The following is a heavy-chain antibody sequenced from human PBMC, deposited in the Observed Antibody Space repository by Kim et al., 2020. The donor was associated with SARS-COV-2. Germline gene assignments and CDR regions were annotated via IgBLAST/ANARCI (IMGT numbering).Heavy chain of an antibody. Sequence: SETLSLTCAVYGGSFSGYYWSWIRQPPGKGLEWIGEINHSGSTNYNPSLKSRVTISVDTSKNQFSLKLSSVTAEDTAVYYCARGTRQWLVRGPYYYYMDVWSKGTTVTVSS. CDR3: ARGTRQWLVRGPYYYYMDV. CDR1: GGSFSGYY. J-gene: IGHJ6*03. V-gene: IGHV4-34*01. D-gene: IGHD6-19*01. CDR2: INHSGST.